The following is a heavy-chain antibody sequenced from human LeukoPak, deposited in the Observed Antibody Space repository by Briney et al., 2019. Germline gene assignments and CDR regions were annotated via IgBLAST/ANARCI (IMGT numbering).Heavy chain of an antibody. J-gene: IGHJ4*02. CDR2: ISFSGGTT. CDR1: GFTFSSYA. CDR3: AKDGQYSSSSPYYFDY. Sequence: GGSLRLSCAASGFTFSSYAVSWVRQAPGKGLEWVSGISFSGGTTYYADSVKGRFTISRDSSKNTLYLQMNSLRAEDTAVYYCAKDGQYSSSSPYYFDYWGQGTLVTVSS. V-gene: IGHV3-23*01. D-gene: IGHD6-6*01.